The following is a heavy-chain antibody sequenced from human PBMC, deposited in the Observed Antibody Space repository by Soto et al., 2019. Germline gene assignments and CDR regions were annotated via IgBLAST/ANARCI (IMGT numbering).Heavy chain of an antibody. CDR2: IIPVFGTT. CDR1: GGTFSNYT. V-gene: IGHV1-69*01. J-gene: IGHJ6*02. Sequence: QVQLVQSGAEVKKPGSSVKVFCKASGGTFSNYTLSWVRQAPGQGLEWMGGIIPVFGTTDYEQKFQGRVTITAEGSTSTAYMKLSSLRSADTAVYYCARSSPYIVVRKPTGNQDYYGMDVWGQGTTVTVSS. CDR3: ARSSPYIVVRKPTGNQDYYGMDV. D-gene: IGHD2-2*01.